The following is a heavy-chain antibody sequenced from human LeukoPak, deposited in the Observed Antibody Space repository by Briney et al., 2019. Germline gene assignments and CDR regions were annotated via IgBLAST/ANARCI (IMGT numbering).Heavy chain of an antibody. J-gene: IGHJ5*02. D-gene: IGHD3-22*01. Sequence: GGSLRLSCAASGFTFSSYAMSWVRQAPGKGLEWVANIKQDGSEKYYVDSVKGRFTISRDNAKNSLYLQMKSLRAEDTAVYYCARVGITMIVVVITRNWFDPWGQGTLVTVSS. CDR1: GFTFSSYA. CDR3: ARVGITMIVVVITRNWFDP. CDR2: IKQDGSEK. V-gene: IGHV3-7*01.